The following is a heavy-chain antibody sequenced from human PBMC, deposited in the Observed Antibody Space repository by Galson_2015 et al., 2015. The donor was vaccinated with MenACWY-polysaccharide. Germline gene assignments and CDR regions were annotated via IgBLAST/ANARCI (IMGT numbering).Heavy chain of an antibody. CDR3: ARERWVRGVFFDQ. CDR2: IKQDGSEK. J-gene: IGHJ4*02. CDR1: GFAFSSYS. Sequence: SLRLSCAASGFAFSSYSMNWVRQAPGKGLEWVASIKQDGSEKYLVDSVKGRFTISRDNAENSLFLQMNSLRAEDTAVYYCARERWVRGVFFDQWGQGTLVTVSS. D-gene: IGHD3-10*01. V-gene: IGHV3-7*01.